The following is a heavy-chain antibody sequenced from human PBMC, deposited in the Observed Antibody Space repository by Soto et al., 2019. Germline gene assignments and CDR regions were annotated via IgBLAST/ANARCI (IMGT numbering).Heavy chain of an antibody. D-gene: IGHD6-13*01. CDR2: INHSGST. Sequence: QVQLQQWGAGLLKPSETLSLTCAVYGGSFSGYYWSWIRQPPGKGLEWIGEINHSGSTNYNPSLKSRVTISVDTSKNQFSLKLSSVTAADTAVYYCARSIAAAFDYWCQGTLVTVSS. CDR1: GGSFSGYY. CDR3: ARSIAAAFDY. J-gene: IGHJ4*02. V-gene: IGHV4-34*01.